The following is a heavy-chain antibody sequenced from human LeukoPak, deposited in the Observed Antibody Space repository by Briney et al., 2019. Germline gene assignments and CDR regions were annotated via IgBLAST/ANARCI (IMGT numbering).Heavy chain of an antibody. CDR3: ARGVGSSWYY. V-gene: IGHV4-59*01. CDR2: IYYSGST. D-gene: IGHD6-13*01. CDR1: GGSISSYY. J-gene: IGHJ4*02. Sequence: NPSETLSLTCTVSGGSISSYYWSWLRQPPGKGLEWIGYIYYSGSTNYNPSLKSRVTISVDTSKNQFSLKLSSVTAADTAVYYCARGVGSSWYYWGQGTLVTVSS.